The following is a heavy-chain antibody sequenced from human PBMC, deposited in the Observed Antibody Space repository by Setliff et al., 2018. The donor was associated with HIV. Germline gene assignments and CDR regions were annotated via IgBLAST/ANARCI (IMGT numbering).Heavy chain of an antibody. CDR1: GYKFTSYG. V-gene: IGHV1-18*01. J-gene: IGHJ6*02. Sequence: ASVKVSCKASGYKFTSYGINWVRQAPGQGLEWLAWINIYNGNTNYARRVQGRVTLTADTSPSTAYMELRSLPSDDTAVYYCARDSIAHPPYNSYGLDVWGRGTTVTVSS. CDR3: ARDSIAHPPYNSYGLDV. CDR2: INIYNGNT. D-gene: IGHD2-15*01.